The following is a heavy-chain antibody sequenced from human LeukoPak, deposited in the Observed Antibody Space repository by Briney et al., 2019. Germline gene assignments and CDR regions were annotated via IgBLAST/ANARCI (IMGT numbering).Heavy chain of an antibody. V-gene: IGHV3-9*03. CDR2: ISWNSGNI. CDR3: AKDGGSYPVGAFQI. Sequence: GGSLRLSCAASGFTFDDYAMHWVRQAPGKGLEWVSGISWNSGNIGYADSVKGRFTISRDNAKNSLYLQMNSLRAEDMALYYCAKDGGSYPVGAFQIWGQGTMVTVSS. J-gene: IGHJ3*02. CDR1: GFTFDDYA. D-gene: IGHD1-26*01.